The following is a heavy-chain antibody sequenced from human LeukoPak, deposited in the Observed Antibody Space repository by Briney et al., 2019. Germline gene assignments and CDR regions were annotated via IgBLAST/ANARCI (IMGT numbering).Heavy chain of an antibody. CDR3: AKAPVTSCRGAYCYPFDS. CDR1: GFTFFSFT. CDR2: ISSSSTYI. D-gene: IGHD2-21*01. V-gene: IGHV3-21*04. Sequence: GGSLRLPCAASGFTFFSFTMNWVRQAPGKGLEWVSSISSSSTYIYYADSVKGRFTISRDNAKNSLYLQMNSLRAEDAAVYFCAKAPVTSCRGAYCYPFDSWGQGTLVTVSS. J-gene: IGHJ4*02.